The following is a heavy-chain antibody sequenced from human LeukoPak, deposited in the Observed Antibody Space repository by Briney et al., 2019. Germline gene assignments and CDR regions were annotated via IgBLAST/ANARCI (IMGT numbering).Heavy chain of an antibody. Sequence: QPGGSLRLSCAASGFTFSSYEMNWVRQAPGKGLEWVSYISSSGSTIYYADSVKGRFTISRDNAKNSLYLQMNSLRAEDTAVYYCARERGDGMDVWGQGPTVTVSS. CDR2: ISSSGSTI. CDR1: GFTFSSYE. CDR3: ARERGDGMDV. V-gene: IGHV3-48*03. J-gene: IGHJ6*02.